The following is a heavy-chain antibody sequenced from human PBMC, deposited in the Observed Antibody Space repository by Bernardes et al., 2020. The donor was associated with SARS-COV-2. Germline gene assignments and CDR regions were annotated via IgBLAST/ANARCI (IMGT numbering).Heavy chain of an antibody. CDR1: GYSFTSHW. CDR3: ARLVSSGWYLIDY. Sequence: GASLKISCKGSGYSFTSHWIGWVRQMPGKGLEWMGISHPGDSDTRYSPSFQGQVTISADKSISTAYLQWSSLKASDTAMYYCARLVSSGWYLIDYWGQGTLVTVSS. J-gene: IGHJ4*02. D-gene: IGHD6-19*01. CDR2: SHPGDSDT. V-gene: IGHV5-51*01.